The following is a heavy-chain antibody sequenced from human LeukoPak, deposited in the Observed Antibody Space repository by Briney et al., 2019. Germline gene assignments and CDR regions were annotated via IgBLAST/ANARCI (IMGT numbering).Heavy chain of an antibody. Sequence: SETLSLTCTVSGGSISSSSYYWGCIRQPPGKGLEWIGSIYYSGTTYYNPSLKSRVTISVDTSKNQFSLKLSSVTAADTAMYYCSSDDTSSTDYWGQGTLVTVSS. V-gene: IGHV4-39*01. CDR2: IYYSGTT. D-gene: IGHD6-6*01. J-gene: IGHJ4*02. CDR1: GGSISSSSYY. CDR3: SSDDTSSTDY.